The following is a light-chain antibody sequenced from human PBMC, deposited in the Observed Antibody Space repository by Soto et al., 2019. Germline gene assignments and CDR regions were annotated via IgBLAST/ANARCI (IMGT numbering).Light chain of an antibody. Sequence: DIQMTHSPSTLSASVGDRVTITCRASQSLNNYLAWYQQKPGKAPKLLIYDASTLERGVPSRFSGTGSGTEFTLTISSLQPEDFATYYCQQSYSTHITFGQGTRLEI. CDR1: QSLNNY. CDR2: DAS. CDR3: QQSYSTHIT. J-gene: IGKJ5*01. V-gene: IGKV1-5*01.